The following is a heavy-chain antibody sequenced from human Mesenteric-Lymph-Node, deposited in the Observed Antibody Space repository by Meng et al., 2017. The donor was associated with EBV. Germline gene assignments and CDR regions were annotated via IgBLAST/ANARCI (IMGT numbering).Heavy chain of an antibody. CDR1: GGSISNSNFY. V-gene: IGHV4-39*01. D-gene: IGHD5-24*01. Sequence: LQLQESGLGLVKPSEPLSLTCTVPGGSISNSNFYWGWIRQPPGKGLEWIGSIFHSGSTYYNPSLKSRVTVSVDTSKNQFSLKLNSVTTADTAMYYCARPRRWLQSEFDFWGPGTLVTVSS. CDR2: IFHSGST. CDR3: ARPRRWLQSEFDF. J-gene: IGHJ4*02.